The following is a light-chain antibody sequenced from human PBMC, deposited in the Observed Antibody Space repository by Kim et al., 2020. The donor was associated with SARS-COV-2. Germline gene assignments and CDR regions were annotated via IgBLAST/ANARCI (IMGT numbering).Light chain of an antibody. CDR2: AAS. J-gene: IGKJ1*01. CDR1: QSITTY. CDR3: DQTYSALPT. V-gene: IGKV1-39*01. Sequence: DIQLTQSPSSLSASVGDRVTITCRASQSITTYLNWYQQKPGKAPELLIYAASNLHSGVPSRFSGSGSGTGFTLTISSLQPEDFATYNCDQTYSALPTFGNGTKVAIK.